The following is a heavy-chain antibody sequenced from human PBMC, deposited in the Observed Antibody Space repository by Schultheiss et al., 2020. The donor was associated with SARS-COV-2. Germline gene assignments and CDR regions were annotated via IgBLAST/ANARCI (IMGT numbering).Heavy chain of an antibody. CDR2: IVVASGNT. D-gene: IGHD3-22*01. V-gene: IGHV1-58*01. J-gene: IGHJ5*02. Sequence: SVKVSCKASGFAFINSTGTMHWVRQARGHRLEWIGWIVVASGNTTYAQSFHERVTITRDMSTSTPYMELSSLRSEDTAVYYCARAYYYDSSGYYGWFDPWGQGTLVTVSS. CDR3: ARAYYYDSSGYYGWFDP. CDR1: GFAFINST.